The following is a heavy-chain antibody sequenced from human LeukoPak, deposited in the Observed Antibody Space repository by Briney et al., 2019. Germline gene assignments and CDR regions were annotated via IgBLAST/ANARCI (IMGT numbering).Heavy chain of an antibody. Sequence: PSETLSLTCAVSGDSISSTNWWNWVRQPPGKGLEWIGEIDHRGNTNYNPSLKSRVTISVDRSKNQFSLKLTSVTAADTAVYYCARGHGPGYWGQGTLVTVSA. CDR3: ARGHGPGY. V-gene: IGHV4-4*02. CDR1: GDSISSTNW. J-gene: IGHJ4*02. CDR2: IDHRGNT.